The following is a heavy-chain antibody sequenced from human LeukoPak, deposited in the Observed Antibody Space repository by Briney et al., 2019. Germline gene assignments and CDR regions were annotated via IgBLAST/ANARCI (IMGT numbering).Heavy chain of an antibody. CDR1: GGSVGSGDYY. D-gene: IGHD1-26*01. J-gene: IGHJ6*03. Sequence: SQTLSLTCTVSGGSVGSGDYYWSWIRQPPGKGLEWIGCIYHSGSTYYNPSLKSRVTISLDTPKNQFSLKLSSVTAADTAVYYCAIASSGSYSGPIYYYYYMDVWGKGTTVTVSS. V-gene: IGHV4-30-4*08. CDR2: IYHSGST. CDR3: AIASSGSYSGPIYYYYYMDV.